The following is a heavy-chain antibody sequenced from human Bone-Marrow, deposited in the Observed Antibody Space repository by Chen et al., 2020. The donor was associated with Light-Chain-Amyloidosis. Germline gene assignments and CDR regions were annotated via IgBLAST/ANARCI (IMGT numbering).Heavy chain of an antibody. J-gene: IGHJ4*02. CDR2: ITGSGDNI. V-gene: IGHV3-23*01. Sequence: EVQLLESGGGLVQPGGSLRLSCVASGFTFSGYTLSWVRQAPGKGLERVSGITGSGDNIFYAXXXXXRXXXXXXXXXXXXXXXXXXXXXXDTXXXYCAKFLGPNLYFFDSWGQGALVTVSS. D-gene: IGHD2-21*01. CDR1: GFTFSGYT. CDR3: AKFLGPNLYFFDS.